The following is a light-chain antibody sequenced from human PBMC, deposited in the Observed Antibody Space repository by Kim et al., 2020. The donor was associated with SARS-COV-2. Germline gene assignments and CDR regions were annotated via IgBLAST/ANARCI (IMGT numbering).Light chain of an antibody. CDR3: QQTYISPFT. CDR2: AAS. V-gene: IGKV1-39*01. J-gene: IGKJ3*01. CDR1: QNINSH. Sequence: DIQMTQSPSSLSASVGDRVTITCRTSQNINSHLNWYHQIPGRAPKLLIYAASTLQGGVPSRFSGSGSETDFTLTISSLQPEDFATYFGQQTYISPFTFGPGTKVDIK.